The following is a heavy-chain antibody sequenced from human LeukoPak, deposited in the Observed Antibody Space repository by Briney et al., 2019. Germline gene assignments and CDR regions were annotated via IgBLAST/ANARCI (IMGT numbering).Heavy chain of an antibody. V-gene: IGHV1-69*13. D-gene: IGHD6-13*01. J-gene: IGHJ6*02. Sequence: ASVKVSCKASGGTFSSYAINWVRQAPGQGLEWMGGIIPIFGTANYAQKFQGRVTITADESTSTAYMELSSLRSEDTAVYYCARYSSSWTYYYYYGMDVWGQGTTVTVSS. CDR2: IIPIFGTA. CDR1: GGTFSSYA. CDR3: ARYSSSWTYYYYYGMDV.